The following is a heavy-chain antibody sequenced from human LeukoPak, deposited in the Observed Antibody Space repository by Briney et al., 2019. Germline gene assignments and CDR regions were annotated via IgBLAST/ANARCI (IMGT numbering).Heavy chain of an antibody. CDR3: ATIRAAAATGGFDI. V-gene: IGHV3-48*04. CDR2: ISGSSTTI. Sequence: GGSLRLSCAASGFTFSSYSMNWVRQAPGKGLEWVSYISGSSTTIYYADSVRGRFTISRDNAQNSLYLQMNSLRAEDTAVYYCATIRAAAATGGFDIWGQGTMVTVSS. D-gene: IGHD6-13*01. J-gene: IGHJ3*02. CDR1: GFTFSSYS.